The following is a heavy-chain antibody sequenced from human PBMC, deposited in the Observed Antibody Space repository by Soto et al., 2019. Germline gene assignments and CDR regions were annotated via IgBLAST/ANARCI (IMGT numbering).Heavy chain of an antibody. D-gene: IGHD3-22*01. J-gene: IGHJ4*02. CDR1: GFTFSSYA. CDR2: ISYDGSNK. Sequence: QVQLVESGGGVVQPGRSLRLSCAASGFTFSSYAMHWVRQAPGKGLEWVAVISYDGSNKYYADSVKGRFTISRDNSKNTLYLQMNSLSAEDTAVYYCARDIPDYYDSSGYYPGYWGQGTLVTVSS. V-gene: IGHV3-30-3*01. CDR3: ARDIPDYYDSSGYYPGY.